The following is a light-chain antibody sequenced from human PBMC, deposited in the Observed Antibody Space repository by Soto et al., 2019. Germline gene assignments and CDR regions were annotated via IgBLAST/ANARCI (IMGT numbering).Light chain of an antibody. CDR2: LNIDGSH. J-gene: IGLJ2*01. CDR1: SGHSSYA. V-gene: IGLV4-69*01. Sequence: QSVLTQSPSASASLGASVKLTCTLSSGHSSYAIAWHQQQPEKGPRYLMNLNIDGSHSKGDGIPDRFSGSSSGAERYLTIPGLQSEDGADYYCQTWVTGIVVLGGGTK. CDR3: QTWVTGIVV.